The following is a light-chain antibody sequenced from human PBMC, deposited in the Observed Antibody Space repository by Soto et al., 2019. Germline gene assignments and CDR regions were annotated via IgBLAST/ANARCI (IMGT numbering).Light chain of an antibody. CDR3: SSFTRSSTWL. CDR2: EVN. CDR1: SSDVGGYNY. Sequence: QSVLTQPASVSGSPGQSITISCTGTSSDVGGYNYVSWYQQHPGKAPKLMIYEVNNRPSGVSNRVSGSKSGNTASLTISGLQAEDEADYYCSSFTRSSTWLFGGGTKLTVL. V-gene: IGLV2-14*01. J-gene: IGLJ3*02.